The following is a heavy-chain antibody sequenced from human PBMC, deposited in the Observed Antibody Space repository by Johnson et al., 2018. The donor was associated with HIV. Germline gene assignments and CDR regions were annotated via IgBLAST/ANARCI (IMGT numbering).Heavy chain of an antibody. V-gene: IGHV3-48*04. CDR3: ARLGSSSWYGDDAFDI. CDR2: IRSSGSTI. CDR1: GFTFSSYA. J-gene: IGHJ3*02. D-gene: IGHD6-13*01. Sequence: VQLVETGGGLIQPGGSLRLSCAASGFTFSSYAMSWVRQAPGKGLEWVSYIRSSGSTIYYADSVKGRFTISRDNAKNSLSRQMNSLRAEDTAVYYCARLGSSSWYGDDAFDIWGQGTMVTVSS.